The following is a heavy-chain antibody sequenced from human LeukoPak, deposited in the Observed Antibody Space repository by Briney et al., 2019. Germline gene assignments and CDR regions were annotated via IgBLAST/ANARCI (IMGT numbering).Heavy chain of an antibody. J-gene: IGHJ5*02. CDR1: GYSISSGYY. CDR2: IYHSGST. CDR3: ARADSSSWYPNHNWFDP. V-gene: IGHV4-38-2*02. Sequence: SETLSLTCTVSGYSISSGYYWGWIRQPPGKGLEWIGSIYHSGSTYYNPSLKSRVTISVDTSKNQFSLKLSSATAADTAVYYCARADSSSWYPNHNWFDPWGQGTLVTVSS. D-gene: IGHD6-13*01.